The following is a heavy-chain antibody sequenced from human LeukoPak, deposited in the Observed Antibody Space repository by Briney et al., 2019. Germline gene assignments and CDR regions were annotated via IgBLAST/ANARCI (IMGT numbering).Heavy chain of an antibody. V-gene: IGHV3-23*01. J-gene: IGHJ4*02. CDR1: GFTFSSYA. CDR3: AKDRKLITMISLSY. D-gene: IGHD3-22*01. Sequence: GGSLRLSCAASGFTFSSYAMSWVRQAPGKGLEWVSAISGSGGSTYYADSVKGRFTFSRDNSKNTLYLQMNSLRAEDTAVYYCAKDRKLITMISLSYWGQGTLVTVSS. CDR2: ISGSGGST.